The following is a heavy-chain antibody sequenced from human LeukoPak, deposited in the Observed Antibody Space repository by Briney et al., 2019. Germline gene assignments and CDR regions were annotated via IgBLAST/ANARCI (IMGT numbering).Heavy chain of an antibody. CDR2: ISGSGGST. V-gene: IGHV3-23*01. CDR1: GFTFSSYA. CDR3: ARDRAAVASGPLDY. Sequence: GGSLRLSCAASGFTFSSYAMSWVRQAPGKGLEWVSAISGSGGSTYYADSVKGRFTISRDNSKNTLYLQMNSLRAEDTAVYYCARDRAAVASGPLDYWGQGTLVTVSS. D-gene: IGHD6-19*01. J-gene: IGHJ4*02.